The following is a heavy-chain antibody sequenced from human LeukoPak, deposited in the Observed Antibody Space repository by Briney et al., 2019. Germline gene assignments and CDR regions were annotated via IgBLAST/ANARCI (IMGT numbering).Heavy chain of an antibody. CDR1: GGTFSSYA. V-gene: IGHV1-69*13. J-gene: IGHJ3*02. D-gene: IGHD2-15*01. CDR3: ARDLYRSEFFDI. CDR2: IIPIFGTA. Sequence: ASVKVSCKASGGTFSSYAISWVRQAPGQGLEWMGGIIPIFGTANYAQKFQGRVTITADESTSTAYMELSSLRSEDTAVYYCARDLYRSEFFDIWGQGTMVTVSS.